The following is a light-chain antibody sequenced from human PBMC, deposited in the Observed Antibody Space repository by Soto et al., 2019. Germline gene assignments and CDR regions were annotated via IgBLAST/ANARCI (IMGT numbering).Light chain of an antibody. J-gene: IGKJ4*01. Sequence: DIQLTQSPSFLSASVGDRVTVTCRASQGINNYLAWYQQKPGQAPNLLIYAASTLQAGVPSRFRGSGSGTDFTLTISSLQPEDFATYFCQQSNSSPPTFGGGTKVDIK. CDR3: QQSNSSPPT. V-gene: IGKV1-9*01. CDR2: AAS. CDR1: QGINNY.